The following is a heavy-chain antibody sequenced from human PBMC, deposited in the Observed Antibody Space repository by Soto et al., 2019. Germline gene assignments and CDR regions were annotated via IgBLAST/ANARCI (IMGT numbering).Heavy chain of an antibody. J-gene: IGHJ4*02. D-gene: IGHD3-16*01. CDR2: ITGSAYST. CDR3: AKPVTFGRAKYFDC. V-gene: IGHV3-23*01. CDR1: GFTFSSYA. Sequence: EVQLLESGGGLVQPGGSLRLSCAASGFTFSSYAMSWVRQAPGKGLEWVSGITGSAYSTYYADSVKGRFTISRDNSKNTLYLQMNSLRAEDRAVFYCAKPVTFGRAKYFDCWGRGTLVTGSS.